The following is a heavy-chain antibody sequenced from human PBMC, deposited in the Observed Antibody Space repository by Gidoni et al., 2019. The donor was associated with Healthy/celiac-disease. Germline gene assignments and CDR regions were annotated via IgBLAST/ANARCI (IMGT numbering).Heavy chain of an antibody. CDR3: ARIFGYSSRTSFDY. CDR1: GFSLSNARMG. CDR2: IFSNDEK. V-gene: IGHV2-26*01. D-gene: IGHD6-13*01. J-gene: IGHJ4*02. Sequence: QVTLKESGPVLVKPTETLTLTCTVSGFSLSNARMGVSWIRQPPGKALEWLAHIFSNDEKSYSTSLKSRLTISKDTSKSQVVLTMTNMDPVDTATYYCARIFGYSSRTSFDYWGQGTLVTVSS.